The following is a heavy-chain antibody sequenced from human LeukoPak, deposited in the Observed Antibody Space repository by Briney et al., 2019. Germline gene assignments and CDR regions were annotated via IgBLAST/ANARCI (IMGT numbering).Heavy chain of an antibody. CDR2: ISSSSSYI. V-gene: IGHV3-21*01. D-gene: IGHD6-13*01. Sequence: GGSLRLSCAASGFTFSSYSMNWVRQAPGERLEWVSSISSSSSYIYYADSVKGRFTISRDDAKNSLFLQMNSLRAEDTAVYYCAKVYSSSWRDFDYWGQGTLVTVSS. J-gene: IGHJ4*02. CDR3: AKVYSSSWRDFDY. CDR1: GFTFSSYS.